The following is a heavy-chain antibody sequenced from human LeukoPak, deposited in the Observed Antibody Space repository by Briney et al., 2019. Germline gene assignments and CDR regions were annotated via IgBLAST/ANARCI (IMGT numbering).Heavy chain of an antibody. V-gene: IGHV3-9*01. CDR2: ISWNSGSI. Sequence: GRSLRLSCAASGFTFDDYAMHWVRQAPGKGLEWVSGISWNSGSIGYADSVKGRFTISRDNAKNSLYLQMNSLRAEDTALYYCAKDIAPVPYSSRVNWFDPWGQGTLVTVSS. CDR3: AKDIAPVPYSSRVNWFDP. CDR1: GFTFDDYA. D-gene: IGHD6-13*01. J-gene: IGHJ5*02.